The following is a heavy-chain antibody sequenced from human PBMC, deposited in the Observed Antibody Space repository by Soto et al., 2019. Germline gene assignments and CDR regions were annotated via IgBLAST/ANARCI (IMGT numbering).Heavy chain of an antibody. CDR3: AAYNSTLGTFDI. J-gene: IGHJ3*02. CDR2: IFTSGST. Sequence: SETLSLTCTVSCGSLNSYYWTWIRQPAGKGLEWIGRIFTSGSTNNNPSLKSRVTMSVDTSKNQFSLKLSSVTAADTAVYYCAAYNSTLGTFDIWGQGTMVTVSS. CDR1: CGSLNSYY. V-gene: IGHV4-4*07. D-gene: IGHD6-13*01.